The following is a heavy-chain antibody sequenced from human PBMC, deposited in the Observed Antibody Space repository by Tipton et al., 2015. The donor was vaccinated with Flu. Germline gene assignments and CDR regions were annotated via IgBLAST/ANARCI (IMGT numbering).Heavy chain of an antibody. V-gene: IGHV4-39*07. Sequence: TLSLTCTVSGGSISTTIYYWGWVRQPPGKGLEWIGSIYYSGTTYYNPSLKSRVTISIDASKNQFSLDLTSLTAADTAVYYCARDLWNDRRAYYYCGVDVWGQGTTVTVPS. CDR1: GGSISTTIYY. D-gene: IGHD1-1*01. CDR3: ARDLWNDRRAYYYCGVDV. J-gene: IGHJ6*02. CDR2: IYYSGTT.